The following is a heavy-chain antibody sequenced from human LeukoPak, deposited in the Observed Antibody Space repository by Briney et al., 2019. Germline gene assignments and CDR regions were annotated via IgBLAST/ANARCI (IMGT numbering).Heavy chain of an antibody. CDR2: IYYSRST. D-gene: IGHD3-22*01. CDR1: GGSISSYY. CDR3: ARDLFYEDYYDSSGASVGFDP. J-gene: IGHJ5*02. V-gene: IGHV4-59*01. Sequence: PSETLSLTCTVSGGSISSYYWSWIRQPPGKGLVWVGYIYYSRSTNYNPSLKSRVTISVDTSKNQFSLKLSSVTAADKAVYYCARDLFYEDYYDSSGASVGFDPWGQGTLVTVSS.